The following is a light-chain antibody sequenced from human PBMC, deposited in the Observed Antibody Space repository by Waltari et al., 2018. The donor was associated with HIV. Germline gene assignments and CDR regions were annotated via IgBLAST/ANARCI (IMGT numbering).Light chain of an antibody. CDR1: SSNIGAGYD. V-gene: IGLV1-40*01. Sequence: QSVLTQPPSVSGAPGQRVTISCTGSSSNIGAGYDVHWYQQVPGTAPSLLIYDDTNRPSGVPERFSGSKSGTSASLAITGLQAEDEADYYCQSYDDNLEGVFGGGTKLTVL. J-gene: IGLJ3*02. CDR2: DDT. CDR3: QSYDDNLEGV.